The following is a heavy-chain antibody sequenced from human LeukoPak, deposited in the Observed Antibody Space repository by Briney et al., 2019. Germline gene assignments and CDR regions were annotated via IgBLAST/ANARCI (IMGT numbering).Heavy chain of an antibody. CDR2: IYYSGST. CDR1: GGSISSSSYY. CDR3: ARDPQYYYDSSGLDY. V-gene: IGHV4-39*07. Sequence: SETLSLTCTVSGGSISSSSYYCGWIRQPPGKGLEWIGSIYYSGSTYYNPSLKSRVTISVDTSKNQFSLKLSSVTAADTAVYYCARDPQYYYDSSGLDYWGQGTLVTVSS. J-gene: IGHJ4*02. D-gene: IGHD3-22*01.